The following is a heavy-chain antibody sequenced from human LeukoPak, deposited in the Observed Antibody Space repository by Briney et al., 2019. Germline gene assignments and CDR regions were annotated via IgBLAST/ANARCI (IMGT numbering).Heavy chain of an antibody. D-gene: IGHD4-23*01. V-gene: IGHV3-21*01. CDR2: ISSSSSYI. CDR1: GFTFSSYS. J-gene: IGHJ6*03. Sequence: GGSLRLSCAASGFTFSSYSMNWVRQAPGKGLEWVSSISSSSSYIYCADSVKGRFTISRDNAKNSLYLQMNSLRAEDTAVYYCAKPTPHYYYYYMDVWGKGTTVTVSS. CDR3: AKPTPHYYYYYMDV.